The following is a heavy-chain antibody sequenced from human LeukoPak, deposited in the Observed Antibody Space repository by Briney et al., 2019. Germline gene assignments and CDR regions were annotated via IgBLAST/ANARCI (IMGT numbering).Heavy chain of an antibody. D-gene: IGHD3-10*01. CDR1: GFTFSSYA. V-gene: IGHV3-23*01. J-gene: IGHJ4*02. CDR3: ARGTPILWFGDPYYFDY. CDR2: ISGSGGST. Sequence: GGSLRLSCAASGFTFSSYAMSWVRQAPGKGLEWVSAISGSGGSTYYADSVKGRFTISRGNSKNTLYLQMNSLRAEDTAVYYCARGTPILWFGDPYYFDYWGQGTLVTVSS.